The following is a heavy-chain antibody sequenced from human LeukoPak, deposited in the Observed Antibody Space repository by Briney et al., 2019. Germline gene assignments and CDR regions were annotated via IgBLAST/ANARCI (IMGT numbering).Heavy chain of an antibody. J-gene: IGHJ6*02. CDR3: AGGRIRDFVAAPDV. CDR2: MSPNSGNT. D-gene: IGHD3-9*01. V-gene: IGHV1-8*01. Sequence: GASVKVSCKASGYTFTSYDINWVRHATGKGLEWMGWMSPNSGNTGYAQKFQGRVTMTRNTSISTAYMELSSLRSEDTAVYYRAGGRIRDFVAAPDVWGQGTTVTVSS. CDR1: GYTFTSYD.